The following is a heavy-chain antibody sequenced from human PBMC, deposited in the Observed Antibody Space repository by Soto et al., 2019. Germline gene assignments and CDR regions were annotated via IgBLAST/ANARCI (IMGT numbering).Heavy chain of an antibody. CDR1: GYSFTSYW. CDR3: ASVGGTRNAEPGGYCSGGSCYSGAGYWFDP. V-gene: IGHV5-51*01. CDR2: IYPGDSDT. Sequence: GESLKISCKGSGYSFTSYWIGWVRQMPGKGLEWMGIIYPGDSDTRYSPSFQGQVTISAEKSISTAYLEWSSLKASDTAMYYCASVGGTRNAEPGGYCSGGSCYSGAGYWFDPWGQGTLVTVSS. D-gene: IGHD2-15*01. J-gene: IGHJ5*02.